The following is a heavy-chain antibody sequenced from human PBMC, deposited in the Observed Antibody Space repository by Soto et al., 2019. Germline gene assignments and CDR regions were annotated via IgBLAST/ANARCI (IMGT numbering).Heavy chain of an antibody. CDR3: ARDLLAPGGGPYLGTFGY. Sequence: QVQLVESGGGVVQPGRSLRLSCAASGFTFSSYGMHWVRQAPGKGLEWVAVIWYDGSNKYYADSVKGRFTISRDNSKNTLYLQMNSLRAEDTAVYYCARDLLAPGGGPYLGTFGYWGQGTLVTVSS. CDR1: GFTFSSYG. CDR2: IWYDGSNK. J-gene: IGHJ4*02. D-gene: IGHD7-27*01. V-gene: IGHV3-33*01.